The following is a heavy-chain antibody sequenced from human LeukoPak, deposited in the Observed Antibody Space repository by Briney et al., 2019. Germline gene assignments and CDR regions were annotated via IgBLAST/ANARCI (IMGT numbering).Heavy chain of an antibody. Sequence: SQTLSLTCTVSGGSISSGGYYWSWIRQHPGQGLEWIGYIYYSGSTYYNPSLKSRVTISVDTSKNQFSLKLSSVTAADTAVYYCARVPYCGGDCYFDYWGQGTLVTVSS. CDR3: ARVPYCGGDCYFDY. V-gene: IGHV4-31*03. J-gene: IGHJ4*02. CDR1: GGSISSGGYY. D-gene: IGHD2-21*02. CDR2: IYYSGST.